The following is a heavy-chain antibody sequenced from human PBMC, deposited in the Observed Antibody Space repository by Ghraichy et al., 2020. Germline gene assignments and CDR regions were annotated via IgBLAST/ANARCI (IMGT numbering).Heavy chain of an antibody. CDR3: ARDHCIGGNCYSTYYGVDL. J-gene: IGHJ6*02. CDR1: GDSVSSASYY. V-gene: IGHV4-61*01. D-gene: IGHD2-15*01. CDR2: IYYSGNT. Sequence: SQTLSLTCTVSGDSVSSASYYCSWIRQPPGKGLEWIGNIYYSGNTNYNPSLKSRVSISIDTSTNQFSLKLSSVTAADTALYYFARDHCIGGNCYSTYYGVDLWGQGTTVTVPS.